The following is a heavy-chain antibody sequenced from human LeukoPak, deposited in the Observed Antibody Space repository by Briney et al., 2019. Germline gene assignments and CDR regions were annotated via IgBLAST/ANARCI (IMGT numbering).Heavy chain of an antibody. V-gene: IGHV3-66*01. J-gene: IGHJ4*02. D-gene: IGHD3-22*01. CDR2: IYSGGST. Sequence: HAGGSLRLSCAASGFTVSSNYMSWVRQAPGKGLEWVSVIYSGGSTYYADSVKGRFTISRDNSKNTLYLQMNSLRAEGTAVYYCARDRRYYDSSGLFDYWGQGTLVTVSS. CDR3: ARDRRYYDSSGLFDY. CDR1: GFTVSSNY.